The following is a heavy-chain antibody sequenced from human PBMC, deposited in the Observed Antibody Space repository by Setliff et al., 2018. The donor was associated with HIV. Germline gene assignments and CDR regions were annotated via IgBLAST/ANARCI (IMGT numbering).Heavy chain of an antibody. D-gene: IGHD4-4*01. Sequence: ASVKVSCKASGYSFSSYGFSWVRQAPGQGLEWMGWISAYNDNTNYAQKFQDRVTMTTGTSTNTAYMELSSLGSDDTAVCYCAKTSPKDGYSSDFWGQGTPVTVSS. J-gene: IGHJ4*02. CDR1: GYSFSSYG. CDR3: AKTSPKDGYSSDF. CDR2: ISAYNDNT. V-gene: IGHV1-18*01.